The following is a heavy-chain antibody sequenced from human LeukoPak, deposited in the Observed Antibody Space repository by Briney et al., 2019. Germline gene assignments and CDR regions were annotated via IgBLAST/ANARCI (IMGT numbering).Heavy chain of an antibody. CDR1: GFTFSSYA. CDR2: ISYDGSNK. V-gene: IGHV3-30*04. Sequence: GGSLRLPCAASGFTFSSYAMHWVRQAPGKGLEWVAVISYDGSNKYYADSVKGRFTISGDNSKYTLYLQMNSLRAEDTAVYYFSIPQVFDYCGQGTLVTVSS. J-gene: IGHJ4*02. CDR3: SIPQVFDY.